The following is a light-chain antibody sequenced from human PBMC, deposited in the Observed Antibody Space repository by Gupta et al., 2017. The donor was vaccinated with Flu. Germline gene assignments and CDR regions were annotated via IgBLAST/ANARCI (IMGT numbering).Light chain of an antibody. CDR3: MQTLRPPFT. V-gene: IGKV2-28*01. CDR2: LGS. J-gene: IGKJ3*01. CDR1: QSVLHNNGHNY. Sequence: VVTTQSPLSLPVIPGEPASISCRSSQSVLHNNGHNYLNWYLQKPGQSPQLLIYLGSDRASGVPDRFSGSGSGTNFTLKISRVEAEDVGFYYCMQTLRPPFTFGPGTKVDIK.